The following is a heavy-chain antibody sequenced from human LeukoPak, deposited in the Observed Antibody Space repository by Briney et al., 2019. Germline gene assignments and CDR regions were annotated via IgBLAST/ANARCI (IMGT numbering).Heavy chain of an antibody. CDR3: AGSYYYDSSSIDY. D-gene: IGHD3-22*01. V-gene: IGHV4-59*01. Sequence: SETLSLTCTVSGGSISSYYWSWIRQPPGKGLVGIGYIYYSGSTNYNPSLKSRVTISVDTSKNQFSLKLSSVTAADTAVYYCAGSYYYDSSSIDYWGQGTLVTVSS. J-gene: IGHJ4*02. CDR1: GGSISSYY. CDR2: IYYSGST.